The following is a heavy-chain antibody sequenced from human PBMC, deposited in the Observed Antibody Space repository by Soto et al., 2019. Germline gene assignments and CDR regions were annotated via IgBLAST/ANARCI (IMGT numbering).Heavy chain of an antibody. Sequence: QVKLVESGGGVVHPGTSLRLSCTASGFKLGSFGMHWVRQAPGKGLEWVAVISYSGKDKYYADSVDGRFTISRDNSKNTLYLDLDNLNGDDTAVFYFAKDGGLYRTYFDHWGQGAPVTVS. CDR2: ISYSGKDK. D-gene: IGHD3-16*01. CDR1: GFKLGSFG. CDR3: AKDGGLYRTYFDH. J-gene: IGHJ4*02. V-gene: IGHV3-30*18.